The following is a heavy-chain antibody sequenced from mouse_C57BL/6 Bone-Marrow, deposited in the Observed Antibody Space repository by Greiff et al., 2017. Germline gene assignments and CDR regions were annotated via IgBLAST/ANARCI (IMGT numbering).Heavy chain of an antibody. CDR3: ASPLYYYGSSPWFAY. CDR2: IYPGDGDT. Sequence: VQLQQSGPELVKPGASVKISCKASGYAFSSSWMNWVKQRPGKGLEWIGRIYPGDGDTNYNGKFKGKATLTADKSSSTAYMQLSSLTSEDSAVYFCASPLYYYGSSPWFAYWGQGTLVTVSA. J-gene: IGHJ3*01. CDR1: GYAFSSSW. D-gene: IGHD1-1*01. V-gene: IGHV1-82*01.